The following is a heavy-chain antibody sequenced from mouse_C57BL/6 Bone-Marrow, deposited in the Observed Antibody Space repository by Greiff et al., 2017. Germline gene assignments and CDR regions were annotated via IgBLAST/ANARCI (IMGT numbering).Heavy chain of an antibody. CDR1: GYTFTSYG. V-gene: IGHV1-81*01. CDR3: ARFPYYYGSNYVDY. CDR2: IYPRSGNT. D-gene: IGHD1-1*01. Sequence: QVQLQQSGAELARPGASVKLSCKASGYTFTSYGISWVKQRTGQGLEWIGEIYPRSGNTYYNEKLKGKATLTADKSSSTAYMELLSLTSEDSAVYFCARFPYYYGSNYVDYWGQGTTLTVSS. J-gene: IGHJ2*01.